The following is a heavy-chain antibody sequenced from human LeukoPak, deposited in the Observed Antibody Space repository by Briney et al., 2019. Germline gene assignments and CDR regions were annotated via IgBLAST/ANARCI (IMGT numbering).Heavy chain of an antibody. CDR2: ISASGSAT. V-gene: IGHV3-23*01. CDR3: AKDQDVYSGSQS. CDR1: GFIFSNYG. D-gene: IGHD1-26*01. Sequence: GGSLRLSCAASGFIFSNYGMNWVRQAPGKGLEWVAAISASGSATSYADSVRGRFTISRDNSKNTVFLQMNSLRVEDTAIYYCAKDQDVYSGSQSWGQGTLVTVSS. J-gene: IGHJ4*02.